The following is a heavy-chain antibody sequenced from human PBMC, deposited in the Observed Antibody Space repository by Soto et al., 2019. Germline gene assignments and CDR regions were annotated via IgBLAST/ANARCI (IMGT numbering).Heavy chain of an antibody. CDR2: INSDGSHT. V-gene: IGHV3-74*01. J-gene: IGHJ6*02. Sequence: EVELVESGGGLDQPGGSLRLSCAASGLSFNIYWMHWVRQVPGKGLVWLARINSDGSHTIYVDSVKGRFTISRDNAKNTLFLQMDSLRDEDTGVYYCAGGMAGLDVWGQGTTVTVSS. CDR3: AGGMAGLDV. CDR1: GLSFNIYW.